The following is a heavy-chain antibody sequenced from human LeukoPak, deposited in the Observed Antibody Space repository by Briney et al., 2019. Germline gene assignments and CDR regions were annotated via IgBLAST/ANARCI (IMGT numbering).Heavy chain of an antibody. CDR1: GFTFSSYA. D-gene: IGHD2-15*01. CDR3: AKGRTEGGTLALDY. CDR2: ISGIVGKT. J-gene: IGHJ4*02. V-gene: IGHV3-23*01. Sequence: GGSLRLSCAASGFTFSSYAMTWVRQAPGKGLEWVSGISGIVGKTYYTDSVRGRLSISRDNSTNTLYLQVNSLRAEDPAVYYCAKGRTEGGTLALDYWGEGTLVTVSS.